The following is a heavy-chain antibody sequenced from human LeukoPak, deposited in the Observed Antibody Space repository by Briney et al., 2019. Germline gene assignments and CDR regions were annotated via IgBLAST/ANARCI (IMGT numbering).Heavy chain of an antibody. Sequence: AGGSLRLSCAASGFTFSNYNMNWVRQAPGKGLEWVSYISTSGRAIFYADSVKGRFTISRDNAKNSLFLQMNSLRDEDTAVYYRARVPLYDRSGYYFDYWGLGTLVTVSS. V-gene: IGHV3-48*02. CDR1: GFTFSNYN. D-gene: IGHD3-22*01. J-gene: IGHJ4*02. CDR3: ARVPLYDRSGYYFDY. CDR2: ISTSGRAI.